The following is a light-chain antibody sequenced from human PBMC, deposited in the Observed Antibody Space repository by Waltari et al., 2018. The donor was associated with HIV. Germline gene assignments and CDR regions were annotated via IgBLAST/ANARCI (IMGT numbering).Light chain of an antibody. CDR2: DVS. CDR3: CSYAGSYNVV. CDR1: SSDVGGYNY. J-gene: IGLJ2*01. V-gene: IGLV2-11*01. Sequence: QSALTQPRSVSGSPGPSVTISCTGTSSDVGGYNYVPWYQQHPGKAPKLMIYDVSKRPSGVPDRFSGSKSGNTASLTISGLQAEDEADYYCCSYAGSYNVVFGGGTKLTVL.